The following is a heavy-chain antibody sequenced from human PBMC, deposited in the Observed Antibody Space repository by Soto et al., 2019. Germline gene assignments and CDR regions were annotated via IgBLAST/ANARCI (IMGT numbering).Heavy chain of an antibody. Sequence: QVQLQQWGAGLLKPSETLSLTCAVYGGSFSGYYWSWIRQPPGKGLEWIGEINHSGSTNYNPSLKSRVTISVDTSKNQFSLKLSSVTAADTAVYYCAKTSSSWHRAFDYWGQGTLDTVSS. CDR3: AKTSSSWHRAFDY. J-gene: IGHJ4*02. D-gene: IGHD6-13*01. V-gene: IGHV4-34*01. CDR1: GGSFSGYY. CDR2: INHSGST.